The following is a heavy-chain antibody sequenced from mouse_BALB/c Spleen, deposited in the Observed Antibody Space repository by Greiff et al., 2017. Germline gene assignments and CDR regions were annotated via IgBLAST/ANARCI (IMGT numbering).Heavy chain of an antibody. CDR2: ISDGGSYT. Sequence: EVKLVESGGGLVKPGGSLKLSCAASGFTFSDYYMYWVRQTPEKRLEWVATISDGGSYTYYPDSVKGRFTISRDNAKNNLYLQMSSLKSEDTAMYYCARGHYDYDDVSLAYWGQGTLVTVSA. D-gene: IGHD2-4*01. CDR3: ARGHYDYDDVSLAY. V-gene: IGHV5-4*02. J-gene: IGHJ3*01. CDR1: GFTFSDYY.